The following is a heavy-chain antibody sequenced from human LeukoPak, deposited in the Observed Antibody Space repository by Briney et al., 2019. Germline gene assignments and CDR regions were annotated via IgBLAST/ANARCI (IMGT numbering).Heavy chain of an antibody. CDR3: AKDGYDILTGYHDY. D-gene: IGHD3-9*01. V-gene: IGHV3-9*01. J-gene: IGHJ4*02. CDR1: GFTFDDYA. CDR2: ISWNSGSI. Sequence: GGSLRLSCAASGFTFDDYAMHWVRQAPGKGLEWVSGISWNSGSIGYADSVKGRFTISRDNAKNSLYLQMNSLRAEDTALYYCAKDGYDILTGYHDYWGQGTLVTVSS.